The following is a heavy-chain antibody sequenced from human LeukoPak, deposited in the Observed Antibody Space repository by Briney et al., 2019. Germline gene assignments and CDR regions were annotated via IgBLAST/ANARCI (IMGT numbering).Heavy chain of an antibody. Sequence: GGSLRLSCAASGFTFSSYGIHWVRQAPGKGLEWVALISYDGSNKYYSDSVKGRFTISRDNSKNTLYLQMNSLRAEDTAVYYCAKSGCNRFDYWGQGTRVTVSS. J-gene: IGHJ4*02. CDR3: AKSGCNRFDY. CDR1: GFTFSSYG. D-gene: IGHD5-24*01. V-gene: IGHV3-30*18. CDR2: ISYDGSNK.